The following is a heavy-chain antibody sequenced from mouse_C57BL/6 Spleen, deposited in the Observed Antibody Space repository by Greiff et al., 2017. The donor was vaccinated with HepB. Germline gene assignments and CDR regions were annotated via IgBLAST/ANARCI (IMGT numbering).Heavy chain of an antibody. J-gene: IGHJ2*01. CDR3: GRGRLGLYFDY. CDR1: GYTFTDYY. Sequence: VQLQQSGPELVKPGASVKISCKASGYTFTDYYMNWVKQSHGKSLEWIGDINPNNGGTSYNQKFKGKATLTVDKSSSTAYMELRSLTSEDSAVYYCGRGRLGLYFDYWGQGTTLTVSS. D-gene: IGHD3-3*01. V-gene: IGHV1-26*01. CDR2: INPNNGGT.